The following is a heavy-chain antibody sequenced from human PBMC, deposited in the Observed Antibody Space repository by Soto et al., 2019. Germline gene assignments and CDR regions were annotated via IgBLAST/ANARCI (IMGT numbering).Heavy chain of an antibody. V-gene: IGHV1-69*13. CDR2: IIPIFGTA. Sequence: SVKVSCKASGGTFSSYAISWVRQAPGQGLEWMGGIIPIFGTANYAQKFQGRVTITADESTSTAYMELSSLRSEDTAVYYCARVSKKYYYDSSGSSFDYWGQGTLDTVSS. J-gene: IGHJ4*02. CDR3: ARVSKKYYYDSSGSSFDY. CDR1: GGTFSSYA. D-gene: IGHD3-22*01.